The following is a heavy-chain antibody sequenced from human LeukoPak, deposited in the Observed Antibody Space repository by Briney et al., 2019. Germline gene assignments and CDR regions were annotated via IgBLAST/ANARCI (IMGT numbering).Heavy chain of an antibody. J-gene: IGHJ6*03. Sequence: PSETLSLTCTVSGGSISSYYWSWIRQPPGKGLEWIGYIYYSGSTDYNPSLKSRVTISVDTSKNQFSLKLSSVTAADTAVYYCARVVGYYYGSGLTYYYYYYMDVWGKGTTVTVSS. CDR2: IYYSGST. D-gene: IGHD3-10*01. CDR3: ARVVGYYYGSGLTYYYYYYMDV. CDR1: GGSISSYY. V-gene: IGHV4-59*01.